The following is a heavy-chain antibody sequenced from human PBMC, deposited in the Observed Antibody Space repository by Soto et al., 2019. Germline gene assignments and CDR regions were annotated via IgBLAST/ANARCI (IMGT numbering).Heavy chain of an antibody. CDR1: VGSISSSSYY. D-gene: IGHD6-13*01. CDR2: IYYSGST. V-gene: IGHV4-39*01. Sequence: SETLSLTCTVSVGSISSSSYYWGWIRQPPGKGLEWIGSIYYSGSTYYNPSLKSRVTISVDTSKNQFSLKLSSVTAADTAVYYCARPNSSSWLYFDYWGQGTLVTVSS. J-gene: IGHJ4*02. CDR3: ARPNSSSWLYFDY.